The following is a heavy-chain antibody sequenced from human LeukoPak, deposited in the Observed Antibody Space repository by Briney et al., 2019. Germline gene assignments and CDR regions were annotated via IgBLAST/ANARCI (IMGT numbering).Heavy chain of an antibody. V-gene: IGHV4-59*01. J-gene: IGHJ5*02. CDR3: AGLGASGNGYLSWFDP. CDR2: IYYSGNS. D-gene: IGHD3-22*01. CDR1: GGPISIYS. Sequence: SETLSFTCTVSGGPISIYSWTWFRQPPGKGLDGMGKIYYSGNSNYNPSLKSRVTISVDTSKNQFSLKLSSVTAADTAVYYCAGLGASGNGYLSWFDPWGQGTLVTVSS.